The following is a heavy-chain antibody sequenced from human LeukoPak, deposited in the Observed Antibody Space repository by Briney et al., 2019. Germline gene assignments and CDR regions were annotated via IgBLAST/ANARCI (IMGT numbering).Heavy chain of an antibody. D-gene: IGHD3-10*01. Sequence: GGSLRISCAASGFTFSSYAMSWVRQAPGKGLEWVSAIYGSGCSTYYADSVKGRFTISRDNSKNTLYLQMNSLRAEDTAVYYCAKDGSYDYGSGSYYHYYYYGMDVWGQGTTVTVSS. CDR2: IYGSGCST. J-gene: IGHJ6*02. V-gene: IGHV3-23*01. CDR3: AKDGSYDYGSGSYYHYYYYGMDV. CDR1: GFTFSSYA.